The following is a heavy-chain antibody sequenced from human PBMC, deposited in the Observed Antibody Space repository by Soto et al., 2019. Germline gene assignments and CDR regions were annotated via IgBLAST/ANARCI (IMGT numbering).Heavy chain of an antibody. CDR1: GDTFSSYA. J-gene: IGHJ4*02. CDR3: ARVGPAHYYDSSGYYSPLDY. Sequence: QVQLVQSGAEVKKPGSSVKVSCKASGDTFSSYAINWVRQAPGQGLEWMGGSIPMFGTANYAQKFKGRVTSTAGESTSTVYMELSSLRSEDTAVYYCARVGPAHYYDSSGYYSPLDYWGQGTLVTVSS. CDR2: SIPMFGTA. D-gene: IGHD3-22*01. V-gene: IGHV1-69*01.